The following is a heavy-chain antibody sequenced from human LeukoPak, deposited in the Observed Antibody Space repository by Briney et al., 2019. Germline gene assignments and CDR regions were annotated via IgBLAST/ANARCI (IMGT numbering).Heavy chain of an antibody. CDR3: ARDRRTRIAVAGYDY. CDR1: GFTFSSYW. CDR2: IKQDGSEK. J-gene: IGHJ4*02. D-gene: IGHD6-19*01. V-gene: IGHV3-7*01. Sequence: GGSLRLSCAASGFTFSSYWMSWVRQAPGKGLEWVANIKQDGSEKYYVDSVKGRFTISRDNAKNSLYLQTNSLRAEDTAVYYCARDRRTRIAVAGYDYWGQGTLVTVSS.